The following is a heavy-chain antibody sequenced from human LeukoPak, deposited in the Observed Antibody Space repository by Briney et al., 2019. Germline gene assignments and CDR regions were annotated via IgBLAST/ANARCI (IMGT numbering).Heavy chain of an antibody. CDR2: IGTQDDT. V-gene: IGHV3-13*01. D-gene: IGHD2-8*02. J-gene: IGHJ2*01. CDR1: GFTSRNYD. CDR3: ARGRFVLVPSLERWYFDL. Sequence: GGSLRLSCTASGFTSRNYDMHWVRQTTEKGLEWVSGIGTQDDTFYPDSVKGRFTISRENAKNSFYLQMNSLRAGDTAVYYCARGRFVLVPSLERWYFDLWGRGTLVTVSS.